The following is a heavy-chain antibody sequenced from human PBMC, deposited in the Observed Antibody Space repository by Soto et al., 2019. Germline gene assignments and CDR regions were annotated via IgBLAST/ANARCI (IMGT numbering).Heavy chain of an antibody. J-gene: IGHJ4*02. CDR3: ASRIAAAGTVIDY. V-gene: IGHV1-69*02. CDR1: GGTFSSDT. CDR2: IIPILGIA. Sequence: QVQLVQSGAEVKKPGSSVKVSCKASGGTFSSDTISWVRQAPGEGLEWMGRIIPILGIANYAQKFQGRVTITADKSTSTAYMELSSLRSEDTAVYYCASRIAAAGTVIDYWGQGTLVTVSS. D-gene: IGHD6-13*01.